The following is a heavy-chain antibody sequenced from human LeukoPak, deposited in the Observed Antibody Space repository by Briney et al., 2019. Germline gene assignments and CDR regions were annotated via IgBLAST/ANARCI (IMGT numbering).Heavy chain of an antibody. Sequence: GGSLRLSCAASGFTFSSYEMNWVRQAPGKGLEWVSYISSSGSTIYYADSVKGRFPISRDNAKNSLYLQMNSLRAEDTAVYYCARGQTGGTIVGASDYWGQGTLVTVSS. CDR2: ISSSGSTI. D-gene: IGHD1-26*01. V-gene: IGHV3-48*03. CDR3: ARGQTGGTIVGASDY. J-gene: IGHJ4*02. CDR1: GFTFSSYE.